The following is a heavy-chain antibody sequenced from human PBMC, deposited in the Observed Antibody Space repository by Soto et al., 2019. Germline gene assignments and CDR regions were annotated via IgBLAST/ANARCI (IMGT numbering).Heavy chain of an antibody. Sequence: GGALRLSCAVSGFTFSSHAMSWVRQAPGKGLECVSSITGSGGSTYYADSVKGRFTISRDKSKNTLYLQMNSLRGEDTAVYYCAKDLQFSGWLSAQTFDYWGQGAQVTVSS. CDR2: ITGSGGST. V-gene: IGHV3-23*01. D-gene: IGHD6-19*01. J-gene: IGHJ4*02. CDR1: GFTFSSHA. CDR3: AKDLQFSGWLSAQTFDY.